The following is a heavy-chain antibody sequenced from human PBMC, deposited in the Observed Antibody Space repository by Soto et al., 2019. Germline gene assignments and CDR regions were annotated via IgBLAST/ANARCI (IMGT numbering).Heavy chain of an antibody. Sequence: QLQLQESGSGLVKPSQTLSLTCAVSGGSISSGGYSWSWIRQPPGKGLEWIGYIYHSGSTYYNPSLKXXVXLXXDRSKNQFSLKLSSVTAADTAVYYCATFTGDRFDYWGQGTLVTVSS. CDR1: GGSISSGGYS. J-gene: IGHJ4*02. V-gene: IGHV4-30-2*01. CDR3: ATFTGDRFDY. CDR2: IYHSGST. D-gene: IGHD2-21*01.